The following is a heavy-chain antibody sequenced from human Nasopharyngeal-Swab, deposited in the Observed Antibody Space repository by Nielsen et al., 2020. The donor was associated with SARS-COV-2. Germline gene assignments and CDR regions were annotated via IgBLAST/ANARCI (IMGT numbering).Heavy chain of an antibody. V-gene: IGHV4-59*08. J-gene: IGHJ4*02. Sequence: SETLSLTCTVSGGSISSYYWSWIRQPPGKGLEWIGYIYYSGSTNYNPSLKSRVTISVDTSKNQFSLKLSSVTAADTAVYYCARGVGEDKTYYFDYWGQGTLVTVSS. D-gene: IGHD3-10*01. CDR1: GGSISSYY. CDR3: ARGVGEDKTYYFDY. CDR2: IYYSGST.